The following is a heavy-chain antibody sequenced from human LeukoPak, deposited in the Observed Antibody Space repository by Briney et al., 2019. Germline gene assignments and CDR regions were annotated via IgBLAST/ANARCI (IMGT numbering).Heavy chain of an antibody. CDR1: GFAVSSNY. CDR2: IYSGGNT. V-gene: IGHV3-53*01. Sequence: PGGSLRLSRAASGFAVSSNYMSWVRQAPGKGLEWVSVIYSGGNTYYADSVKGRFTISRDNSKNTLYLQMNSLRAEDTVVYYCARSPRYCSSTSCFDYWGQGTLVTVSS. J-gene: IGHJ4*02. D-gene: IGHD2-2*01. CDR3: ARSPRYCSSTSCFDY.